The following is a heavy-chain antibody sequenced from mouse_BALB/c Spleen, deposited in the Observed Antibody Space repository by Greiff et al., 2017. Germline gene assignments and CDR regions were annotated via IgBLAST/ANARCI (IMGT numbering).Heavy chain of an antibody. CDR3: ARSGARATSMDY. CDR2: IYPGSGNT. Sequence: QVQLQQSGAELARPGASVKLSCKASGYTFTDYYINWVKQRTGQGLEWIGEIYPGSGNTYYNEKFKGKATLTADKSSSTAYMQLSSLTSEDSAVYFCARSGARATSMDYWGQGTSVTVSS. J-gene: IGHJ4*01. V-gene: IGHV1-77*01. CDR1: GYTFTDYY. D-gene: IGHD3-1*01.